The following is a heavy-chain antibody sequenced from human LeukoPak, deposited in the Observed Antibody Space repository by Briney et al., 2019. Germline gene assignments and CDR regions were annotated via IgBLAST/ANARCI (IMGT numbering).Heavy chain of an antibody. V-gene: IGHV4-39*07. Sequence: PSETLSLTCTVSGGSIRSSYYYWGCIRQPPGKGLEWIGSIYDSGSTYYNPSLKSRVTISVETSKNQLSLKLSSVTAADTAVYYCARYHRGSCYFDYWGQGTLVTVSS. CDR2: IYDSGST. J-gene: IGHJ4*02. CDR3: ARYHRGSCYFDY. CDR1: GGSIRSSYYY. D-gene: IGHD1-26*01.